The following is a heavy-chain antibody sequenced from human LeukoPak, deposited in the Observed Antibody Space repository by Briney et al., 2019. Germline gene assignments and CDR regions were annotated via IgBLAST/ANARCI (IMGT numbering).Heavy chain of an antibody. D-gene: IGHD3-10*01. J-gene: IGHJ4*02. CDR1: GYSFTSYW. Sequence: GESLKISCKGSGYSFTSYWIGWVRQMPGKGLEWMGIIYPGDSDTRYSPSFQGQVTISADKSISTAYLQWSSLKASDTAMYYCARTMVRGVILDYFDYWGQGTLVTVSS. CDR2: IYPGDSDT. V-gene: IGHV5-51*01. CDR3: ARTMVRGVILDYFDY.